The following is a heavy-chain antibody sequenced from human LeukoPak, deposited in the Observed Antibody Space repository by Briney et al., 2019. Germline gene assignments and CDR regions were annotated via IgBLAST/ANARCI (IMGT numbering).Heavy chain of an antibody. V-gene: IGHV4-34*01. D-gene: IGHD3-9*01. CDR2: INHSGST. Sequence: SETLSLTCAVYGGSFSGYYWSWIRQPPGKGLEWIGEINHSGSTNYNPSLKSRVTISVDTSKNQFSLKLSSVTAADTAMYYCARGNTILEAFDIWGQGTMVTVSS. J-gene: IGHJ3*02. CDR1: GGSFSGYY. CDR3: ARGNTILEAFDI.